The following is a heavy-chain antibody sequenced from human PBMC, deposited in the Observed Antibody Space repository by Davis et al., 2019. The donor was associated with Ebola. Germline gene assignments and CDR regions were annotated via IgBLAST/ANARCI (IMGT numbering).Heavy chain of an antibody. V-gene: IGHV3-74*01. D-gene: IGHD2/OR15-2a*01. CDR1: GFTFSSYP. CDR2: INSDGSRT. CDR3: VRDVTI. Sequence: GESLKISCAASGFTFSSYPMHWVRQAAGKGLVWVSSINSDGSRTHYADSVKGRFTISRDNARNTLYLQMNSLRADDTAVYYCVRDVTIWGQVTMVTVSS. J-gene: IGHJ3*02.